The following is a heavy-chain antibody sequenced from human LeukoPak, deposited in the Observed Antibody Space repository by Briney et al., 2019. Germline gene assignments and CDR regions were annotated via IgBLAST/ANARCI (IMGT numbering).Heavy chain of an antibody. CDR2: IYSGGST. V-gene: IGHV3-53*01. Sequence: GGSLRLSCAASGFTVSSNYMSWVRQAPGKGLEWVSVIYSGGSTYYADSVKGRFTISRDNSKNTLYLQMNSLRAEDTAVYYCSNGWYHYYYGMDVWGKGTTVTVSS. J-gene: IGHJ6*04. D-gene: IGHD6-19*01. CDR3: SNGWYHYYYGMDV. CDR1: GFTVSSNY.